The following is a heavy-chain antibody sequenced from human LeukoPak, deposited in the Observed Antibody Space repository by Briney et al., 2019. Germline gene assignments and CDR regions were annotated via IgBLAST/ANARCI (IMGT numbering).Heavy chain of an antibody. CDR3: AKDENSGSYQNLWFDP. D-gene: IGHD1-26*01. J-gene: IGHJ5*02. Sequence: GGSLRLSCAASGFTFSSYEMNWVRQAPGKGLEWVSYISSSGSTIYYADSVKGRFTISRDNAKNSLYLQMNSLRAEDTAVYYCAKDENSGSYQNLWFDPWGQGTLVTVSS. CDR1: GFTFSSYE. CDR2: ISSSGSTI. V-gene: IGHV3-48*03.